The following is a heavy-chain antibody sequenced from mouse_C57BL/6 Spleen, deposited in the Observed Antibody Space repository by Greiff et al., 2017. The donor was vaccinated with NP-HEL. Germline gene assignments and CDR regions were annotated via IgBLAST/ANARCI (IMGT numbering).Heavy chain of an antibody. D-gene: IGHD2-4*01. CDR2: ISSGSSTI. CDR3: ARPYYDYLAAMDY. Sequence: EVKLVESGGGLVKPGGSLKLSCAASGFTFSDYGMHWVRQAPEKGLEWVAYISSGSSTIYYADTVKGRFTISRDNAKNTLFLQMTSLRSEDTAMYYCARPYYDYLAAMDYWGQGTSVTVSS. J-gene: IGHJ4*01. V-gene: IGHV5-17*01. CDR1: GFTFSDYG.